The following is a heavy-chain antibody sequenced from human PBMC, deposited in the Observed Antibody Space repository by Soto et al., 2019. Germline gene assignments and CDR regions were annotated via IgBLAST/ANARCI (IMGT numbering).Heavy chain of an antibody. CDR2: IYHSGST. J-gene: IGHJ6*02. V-gene: IGHV4-30-2*05. CDR1: GGSISSGGYS. CDR3: ARLVPPPAAAPDYGDYQGDYYYYGLDV. D-gene: IGHD4-17*01. Sequence: SETLSLTCAVSGGSISSGGYSWSWIRQPPGKGLEWIGYIYHSGSTYYNPSLKSRVTVSVDTSKNQFSLKLSSVTAADTAVYYCARLVPPPAAAPDYGDYQGDYYYYGLDVWGQGTTVTVSS.